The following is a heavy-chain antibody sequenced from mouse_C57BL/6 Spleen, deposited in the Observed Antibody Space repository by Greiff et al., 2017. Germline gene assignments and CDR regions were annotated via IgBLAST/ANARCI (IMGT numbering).Heavy chain of an antibody. D-gene: IGHD1-1*01. CDR3: ARWDTTVVATNYFDY. CDR1: GYTFTSYW. V-gene: IGHV1-55*01. J-gene: IGHJ2*01. CDR2: IYPGSGST. Sequence: VQLQQPGAELVKPGASVKMSCKASGYTFTSYWITWVKQRPGQGLEWIGDIYPGSGSTNYNEKFKSKATLTVDPSSSTAYMQLSSLTSEDSAVYYCARWDTTVVATNYFDYWGQGTTLTVSS.